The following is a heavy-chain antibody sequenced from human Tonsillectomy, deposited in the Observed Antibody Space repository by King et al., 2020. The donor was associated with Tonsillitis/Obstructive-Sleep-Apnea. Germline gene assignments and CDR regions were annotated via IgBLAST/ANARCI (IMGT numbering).Heavy chain of an antibody. J-gene: IGHJ5*02. CDR2: IKPNSGGT. V-gene: IGHV1-2*02. Sequence: QLVQSGAEVKKPGASVKVSCKASGYTFIGYYMHWVRQAPGQGLEWMGWIKPNSGGTNYAQKFQGRVTMTRDTSNSTVYMELSRLRFDDTAVYYCAREKVVVAAPNYCFDLWGQGTLVTVSS. D-gene: IGHD2-15*01. CDR3: AREKVVVAAPNYCFDL. CDR1: GYTFIGYY.